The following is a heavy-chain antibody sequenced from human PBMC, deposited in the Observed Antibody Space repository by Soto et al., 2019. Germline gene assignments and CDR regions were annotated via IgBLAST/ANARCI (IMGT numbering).Heavy chain of an antibody. D-gene: IGHD1-26*01. J-gene: IGHJ4*02. V-gene: IGHV3-30-3*01. CDR1: GFTFNAYT. CDR2: ISYDGSTK. CDR3: ARAAEVSGSYYSLGY. Sequence: PGVSLRLSCVASGFTFNAYTMHWVRQAPGKGLEWVAVISYDGSTKFYGDSVKGRFTISRDNSKNTLYLQMNSLRAEDTAVYYCARAAEVSGSYYSLGYWGQGTLVTVSS.